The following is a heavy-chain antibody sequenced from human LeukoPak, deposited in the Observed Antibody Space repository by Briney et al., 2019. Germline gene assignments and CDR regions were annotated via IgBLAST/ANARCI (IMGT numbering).Heavy chain of an antibody. V-gene: IGHV4-31*03. Sequence: SETLSLTCTVSGGSISSGGYYWSWIRQHPGKGLEWIGYIYYSGSTYYNPSLKRRVTISVDTSKNQFSLKLSSVTAADTAVYYCARGSNSSWYLYYYYGMDVWGQGTTVTVSS. J-gene: IGHJ6*02. D-gene: IGHD6-13*01. CDR1: GGSISSGGYY. CDR2: IYYSGST. CDR3: ARGSNSSWYLYYYYGMDV.